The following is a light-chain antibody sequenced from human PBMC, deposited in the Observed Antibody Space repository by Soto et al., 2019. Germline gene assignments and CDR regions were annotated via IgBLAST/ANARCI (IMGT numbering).Light chain of an antibody. V-gene: IGLV2-14*01. CDR1: SSDVGGYNY. Sequence: QSVLTQPASVSGSPGQWLTISCTGTSSDVGGYNYVSWYQQHPGKAPKLMIYEVTNRPSGVSNRFSGSKSGNTASLTISGLQAEDVDYYYCSSYTSRSPLVFGTGTKVTVL. CDR3: SSYTSRSPLV. CDR2: EVT. J-gene: IGLJ1*01.